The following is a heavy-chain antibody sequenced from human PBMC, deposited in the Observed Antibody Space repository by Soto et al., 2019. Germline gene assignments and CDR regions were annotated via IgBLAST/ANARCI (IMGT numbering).Heavy chain of an antibody. V-gene: IGHV4-31*03. Sequence: KSSETLSLTCTVSGGSISSGGYYWSWIRQHPGKGLEWIGYIYYSGSTYYNPSLKSRVTISVDTSKNQFSLKLSSVTAADTAVYYCARPGRATIFPAANDAFDIWGQGTMVTVSS. D-gene: IGHD2-2*01. CDR1: GGSISSGGYY. CDR2: IYYSGST. CDR3: ARPGRATIFPAANDAFDI. J-gene: IGHJ3*02.